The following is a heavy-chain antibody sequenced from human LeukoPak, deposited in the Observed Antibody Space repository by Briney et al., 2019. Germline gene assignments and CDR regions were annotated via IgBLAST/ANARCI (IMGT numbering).Heavy chain of an antibody. D-gene: IGHD4-17*01. CDR3: ARCTVTERYYMDV. Sequence: ASVKVSCKTSGYTFTGYFMHWVRQAPGQGLQWMGWINPNSGDTNYAQKFQGRVTMTRDTSITTAYMELSRLRSEDTAVYYCARCTVTERYYMDVWGKGTTVTVSS. CDR1: GYTFTGYF. CDR2: INPNSGDT. J-gene: IGHJ6*03. V-gene: IGHV1-2*02.